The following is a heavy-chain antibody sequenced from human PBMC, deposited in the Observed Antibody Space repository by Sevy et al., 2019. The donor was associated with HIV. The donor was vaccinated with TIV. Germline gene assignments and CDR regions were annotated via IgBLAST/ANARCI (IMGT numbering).Heavy chain of an antibody. D-gene: IGHD3-22*01. CDR1: GFTFSGSA. CDR3: VSLLYYYEEYNAMDV. Sequence: GGSLRLSCAASGFTFSGSAMHWVRQASGKGLEWIGRIRSKASSYATVYAASVKGRFTIFRDDSKNTAYLQMNSLKIEDTAVYYCVSLLYYYEEYNAMDVWGQGTTVTVSS. J-gene: IGHJ6*02. CDR2: IRSKASSYAT. V-gene: IGHV3-73*01.